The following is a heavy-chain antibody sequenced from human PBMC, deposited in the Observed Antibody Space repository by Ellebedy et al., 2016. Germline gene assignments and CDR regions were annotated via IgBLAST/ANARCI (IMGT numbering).Heavy chain of an antibody. CDR3: ARGTTTVSD. Sequence: GGSLRLXCVASGVSFSSSSMSWVRQVPGKGLEWVASIKPDGSDKFYVDSVKGRITISKDNAKNSLYLQMNSLRVEDTAVYYCARGTTTVSDWGQGTLVTVSS. V-gene: IGHV3-7*01. CDR2: IKPDGSDK. J-gene: IGHJ4*02. CDR1: GVSFSSSS. D-gene: IGHD4-17*01.